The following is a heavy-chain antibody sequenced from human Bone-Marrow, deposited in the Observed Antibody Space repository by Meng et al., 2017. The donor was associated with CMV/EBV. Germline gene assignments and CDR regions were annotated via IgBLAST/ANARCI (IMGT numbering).Heavy chain of an antibody. Sequence: SISSGGYSWSWLRQPQGKGLEWIGYIYHSGSTYYNPSLKSRVTISVDRSKNQFSLKLSSVTAADTAVYYCARLVVVAATPEAWFDPWGQGTLVTVSS. V-gene: IGHV4-30-2*01. CDR2: IYHSGST. CDR1: SISSGGYS. J-gene: IGHJ5*02. CDR3: ARLVVVAATPEAWFDP. D-gene: IGHD2-15*01.